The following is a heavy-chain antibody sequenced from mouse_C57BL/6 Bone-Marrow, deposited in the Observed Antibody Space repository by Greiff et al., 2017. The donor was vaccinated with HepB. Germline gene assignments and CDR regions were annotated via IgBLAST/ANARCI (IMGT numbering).Heavy chain of an antibody. CDR1: GFTFSSYT. D-gene: IGHD1-1*01. CDR2: ISGGGGNT. V-gene: IGHV5-9*01. J-gene: IGHJ3*01. Sequence: EVQLVESGGGLVKPGGSLKLSCAASGFTFSSYTMSWVRQTPEKRLEWVATISGGGGNTYYPDSVKGRFTISRDNAKNTLYLQMSSLRSEDTALYYCARSVYYGSPWFAYWGQGTLVTVSA. CDR3: ARSVYYGSPWFAY.